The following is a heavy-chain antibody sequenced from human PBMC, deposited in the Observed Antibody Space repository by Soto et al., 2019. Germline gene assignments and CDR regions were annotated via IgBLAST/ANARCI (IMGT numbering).Heavy chain of an antibody. J-gene: IGHJ4*02. V-gene: IGHV1-24*01. Sequence: QVLLVQSGAEVKKPGASVKVSCKVSGYTLTELSMHWVRQAPGKGLEWMAGFDPEDGETIYAQKFQGRVTMTEDTSTDTAYMELSSLRSEDTAVYYCATDVMYCSGGSCYSHRDYWGQGTLVTVSS. CDR3: ATDVMYCSGGSCYSHRDY. CDR2: FDPEDGET. CDR1: GYTLTELS. D-gene: IGHD2-15*01.